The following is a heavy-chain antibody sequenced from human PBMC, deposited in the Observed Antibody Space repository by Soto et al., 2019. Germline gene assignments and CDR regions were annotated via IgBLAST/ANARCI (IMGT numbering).Heavy chain of an antibody. J-gene: IGHJ4*02. CDR1: GFTFSDHY. CDR2: TRNKANSYTT. V-gene: IGHV3-72*01. D-gene: IGHD3-9*01. CDR3: ARDLDYDILTGLAY. Sequence: EVQLVESGGGLVQPGGSLRLSCAASGFTFSDHYMDWVRQAPGKGLEWVGRTRNKANSYTTEYAASVKGRFTISRDDSKNSLYLQMNSLKTEDTAVYYCARDLDYDILTGLAYWGQGTLVTVSS.